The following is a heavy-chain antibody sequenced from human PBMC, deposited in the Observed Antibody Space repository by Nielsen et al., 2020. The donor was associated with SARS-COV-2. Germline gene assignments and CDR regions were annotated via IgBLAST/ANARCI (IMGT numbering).Heavy chain of an antibody. Sequence: LRLSCTVSGGSISSGGYYWSWIRQHPGKGLEWIGYIYYSGSTYYNPSLKSRVTISVDTSKNQFSLKLSSVTAADTAVYYCARTPFKQQLLRGGVNWFEPWGQGTLVTVSS. CDR3: ARTPFKQQLLRGGVNWFEP. J-gene: IGHJ5*02. CDR1: GGSISSGGYY. D-gene: IGHD6-13*01. V-gene: IGHV4-31*03. CDR2: IYYSGST.